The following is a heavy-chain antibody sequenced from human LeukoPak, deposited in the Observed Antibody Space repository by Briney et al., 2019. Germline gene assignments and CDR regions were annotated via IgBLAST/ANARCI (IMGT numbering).Heavy chain of an antibody. CDR1: GFTFTDYW. V-gene: IGHV3-7*01. D-gene: IGHD6-13*01. Sequence: GGSLRLSCAVSGFTFTDYWMNWVRQAPGKGLEWVASIRQDGGEKSYVDSVKGRFTISRGNTKNSLYLQMSSLWAEDTAVYYCARDGTAPGLYFDLWGRGTLVTVSS. CDR2: IRQDGGEK. J-gene: IGHJ4*01. CDR3: ARDGTAPGLYFDL.